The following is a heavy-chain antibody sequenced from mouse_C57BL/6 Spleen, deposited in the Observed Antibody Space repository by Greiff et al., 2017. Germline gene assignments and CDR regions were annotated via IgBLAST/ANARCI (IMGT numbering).Heavy chain of an antibody. CDR2: INPNNGGT. CDR3: ARDYYYGSSQYYFDY. D-gene: IGHD1-1*01. CDR1: GYTFTDYY. V-gene: IGHV1-26*01. J-gene: IGHJ2*01. Sequence: EVQLQQSGPELVKPGASVKISCKASGYTFTDYYMNWVKQSHGKSLEWIGDINPNNGGTSYNQKFKGKATLTVDKSSSTAYMELRSLTSEDSAVYYCARDYYYGSSQYYFDYWGQGTTLTVSS.